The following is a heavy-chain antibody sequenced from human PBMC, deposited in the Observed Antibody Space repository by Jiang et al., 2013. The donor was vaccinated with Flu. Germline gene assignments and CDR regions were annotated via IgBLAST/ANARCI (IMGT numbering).Heavy chain of an antibody. D-gene: IGHD4-17*01. Sequence: SGAEVKKPGASVKVSCKASGYTFTSYDINWVRQATGQGLEWMGWMNPNSGNTGYAQKFQGRVTMTRNTSISTAYMELSSLRSEDTAVYYCARPFDPDYGDYENWFDPWGQGTLAPSPX. CDR2: MNPNSGNT. J-gene: IGHJ5*02. CDR1: GYTFTSYD. CDR3: ARPFDPDYGDYENWFDP. V-gene: IGHV1-8*01.